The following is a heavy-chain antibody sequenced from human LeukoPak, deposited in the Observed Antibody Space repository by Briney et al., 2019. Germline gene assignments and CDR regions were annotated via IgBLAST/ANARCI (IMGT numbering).Heavy chain of an antibody. J-gene: IGHJ4*02. V-gene: IGHV1-69*05. CDR2: IIPIFGTA. CDR3: AREYSSSWYY. D-gene: IGHD6-13*01. CDR1: GGTFSHYA. Sequence: ASVKVSCKASGGTFSHYAISWERQAPGQGLEWMGGIIPIFGTANYAQRFQGRVTITTDESTTTAYMELSSLRSEDTAVYYCAREYSSSWYYWGQGTLVTVSS.